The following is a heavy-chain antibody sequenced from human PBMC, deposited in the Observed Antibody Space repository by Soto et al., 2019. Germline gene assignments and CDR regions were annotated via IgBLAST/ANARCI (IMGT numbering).Heavy chain of an antibody. J-gene: IGHJ6*02. CDR1: VGTFSSYA. D-gene: IGHD2-2*01. Sequence: QVQLVQSGAEVKKPGSSVKVSCKASVGTFSSYAISWVRQAPGQGLEWMGGIIPIFGTANYAQKFQGRVTITADESTSTAYMELSSLRSEDTAVYYCARALGYCISTSCLHGMDVWGQGTTVTVSS. CDR3: ARALGYCISTSCLHGMDV. V-gene: IGHV1-69*12. CDR2: IIPIFGTA.